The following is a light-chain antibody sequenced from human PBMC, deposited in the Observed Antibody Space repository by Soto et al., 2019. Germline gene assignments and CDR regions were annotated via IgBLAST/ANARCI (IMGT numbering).Light chain of an antibody. V-gene: IGKV1-5*01. CDR3: QQYKIYPWT. J-gene: IGKJ1*01. CDR2: DAS. CDR1: QSRSGW. Sequence: DIPMTQSPATLSASVGDRVTITCRASQSRSGWLAWYQQKPGKAPKLLIYDASSLESGLPSRFSGSGSGTEFALTLSSQQHDDFATYYCQQYKIYPWTVGQGTKVEIK.